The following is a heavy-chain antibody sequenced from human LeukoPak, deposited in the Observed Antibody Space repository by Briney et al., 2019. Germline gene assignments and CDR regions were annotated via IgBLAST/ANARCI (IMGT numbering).Heavy chain of an antibody. D-gene: IGHD2-2*02. CDR2: INPSGGST. J-gene: IGHJ5*02. Sequence: ASVKVSCKASGYTFTSYYMHWVRQAPGQGLEWMGIINPSGGSTSYAQKFQGRVTMTRDTSTSTVYMELSSLRSEDTAVYYCARESRGYCSSTSCYRGFDPWGQGTLVTVSS. CDR1: GYTFTSYY. V-gene: IGHV1-46*01. CDR3: ARESRGYCSSTSCYRGFDP.